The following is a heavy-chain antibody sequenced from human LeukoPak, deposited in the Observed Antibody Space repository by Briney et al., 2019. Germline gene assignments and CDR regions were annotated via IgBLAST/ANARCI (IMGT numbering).Heavy chain of an antibody. CDR1: GFTSSNYW. Sequence: GGSLRLSCAASGFTSSNYWMSWVRQAPGKGLEWVGNIKQDGSEKYYVDSVKGRFTISRDNAENSLFLQLNSLRADDTAVYYCARAGDYGLDYWGQGTLVTVSS. D-gene: IGHD4-17*01. J-gene: IGHJ4*02. V-gene: IGHV3-7*01. CDR3: ARAGDYGLDY. CDR2: IKQDGSEK.